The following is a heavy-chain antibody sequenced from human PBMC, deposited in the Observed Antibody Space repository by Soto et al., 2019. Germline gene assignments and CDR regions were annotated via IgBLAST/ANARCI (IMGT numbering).Heavy chain of an antibody. CDR3: ASPQRISSVWSYH. Sequence: EVQLVESGGRLVQPVGSLRLSCGASGFTFSDHYMDWVRQAPGKGLEWVARIRNKGGFITEYAASVQGRFTVSRDESKHSVFLQMNSLKTEDTALYYCASPQRISSVWSYHWGQGTLVTVSS. CDR1: GFTFSDHY. CDR2: IRNKGGFIT. J-gene: IGHJ5*02. V-gene: IGHV3-72*01. D-gene: IGHD6-19*01.